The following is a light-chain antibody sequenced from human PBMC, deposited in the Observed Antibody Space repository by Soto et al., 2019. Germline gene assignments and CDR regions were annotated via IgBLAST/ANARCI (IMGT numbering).Light chain of an antibody. CDR2: DAS. V-gene: IGKV3-11*01. CDR3: QQGGDWPPIT. Sequence: EIVLTQSPATLSVSPGERATLSCRASQSVSSYLAWYQQKPGQAPRLLIYDASNRATGIPARFSGSGSGTDFALTISRLEAEDSAVYYCQQGGDWPPITFGQGTRLEIK. J-gene: IGKJ5*01. CDR1: QSVSSY.